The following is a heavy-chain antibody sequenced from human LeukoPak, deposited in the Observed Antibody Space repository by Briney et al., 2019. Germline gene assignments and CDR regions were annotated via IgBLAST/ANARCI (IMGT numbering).Heavy chain of an antibody. CDR3: AVRNTSSWSPFDF. CDR1: GYTFTNYG. Sequence: GASVKVSCKTSGYTFTNYGISWVRQAPGQELEWMGWISAYNGDTNYAQKLQGRVTMTTDTSTSTAYMELRSLRSDDTAIYYCAVRNTSSWSPFDFWGQGTLVTVSS. J-gene: IGHJ4*02. CDR2: ISAYNGDT. V-gene: IGHV1-18*01. D-gene: IGHD6-13*01.